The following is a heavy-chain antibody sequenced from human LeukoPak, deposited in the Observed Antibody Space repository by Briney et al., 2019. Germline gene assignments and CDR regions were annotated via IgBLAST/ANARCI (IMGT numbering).Heavy chain of an antibody. CDR1: GFTFSNYI. Sequence: TGGSLRLSCAASGFTFSNYIMHWVRQAPGKGLDWVAVIIENGSNQYYADSVKGRFTISRDNAKNTLFLQINSLRAEDTAVYYCAREILAPGKTHDYWGQGTRVTVSS. CDR2: IIENGSNQ. V-gene: IGHV3-30*04. J-gene: IGHJ4*02. CDR3: AREILAPGKTHDY.